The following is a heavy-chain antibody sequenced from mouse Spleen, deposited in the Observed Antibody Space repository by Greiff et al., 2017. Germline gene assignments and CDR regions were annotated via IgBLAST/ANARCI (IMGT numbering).Heavy chain of an antibody. CDR2: INPYNGGT. D-gene: IGHD3-2*01. CDR1: GYTFTDYY. CDR3: ARDSSGYVTFAY. Sequence: EVQLQQSGPVLVKPGASVKMSCKASGYTFTDYYMNWVKQSHGKSLEWIGVINPYNGGTSYNQKFKGKATLTVDKSSSTAYMELNSLTSEDSAVYYCARDSSGYVTFAYWGQGTLVTVSA. J-gene: IGHJ3*01. V-gene: IGHV1-19*01.